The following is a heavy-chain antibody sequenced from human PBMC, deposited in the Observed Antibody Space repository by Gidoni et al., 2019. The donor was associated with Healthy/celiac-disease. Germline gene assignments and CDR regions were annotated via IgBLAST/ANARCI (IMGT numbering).Heavy chain of an antibody. CDR1: GGSISSGRYY. Sequence: QVQLQESGPGLVKPSQTLSLTCPVSGGSISSGRYYWSWLRQPAGKGLEWLGRIYTSGSTNYSPSLKIQVTISVDTSKNQCSLKLSSVTAADTAVYYCAREEQQLVSTLFVYYYGMDVWGQGTTVTVSS. D-gene: IGHD6-13*01. J-gene: IGHJ6*02. V-gene: IGHV4-61*02. CDR3: AREEQQLVSTLFVYYYGMDV. CDR2: IYTSGST.